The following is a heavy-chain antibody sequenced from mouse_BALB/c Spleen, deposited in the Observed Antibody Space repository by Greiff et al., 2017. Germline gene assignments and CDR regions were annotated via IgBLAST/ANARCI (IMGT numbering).Heavy chain of an antibody. V-gene: IGHV5-9-4*01. J-gene: IGHJ2*01. Sequence: EVKLMESGGGLVKPGGSLKLSCAASGFTFSSYAMSWVRQSPEKRLEWVAEISSGGSYTYYPDTVTGRFTISRDNAKNTLYLEMSSLRSEDTAMYYCARGAPLGPFDYWGQGTTLTVSS. CDR2: ISSGGSYT. D-gene: IGHD4-1*01. CDR3: ARGAPLGPFDY. CDR1: GFTFSSYA.